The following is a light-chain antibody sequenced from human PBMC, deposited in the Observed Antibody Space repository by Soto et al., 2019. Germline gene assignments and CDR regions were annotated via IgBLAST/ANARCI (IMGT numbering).Light chain of an antibody. J-gene: IGKJ1*01. V-gene: IGKV3-11*01. Sequence: EIVLTQSPATLSLSPGERATLSCRASQSVSSYLAWYQQKPGQAPRLLIYDASNRATGIPARFSGSGSGTDFTLTISSLEPEDFAVYYCQQRSNWWWTFGQGTKVDIK. CDR2: DAS. CDR3: QQRSNWWWT. CDR1: QSVSSY.